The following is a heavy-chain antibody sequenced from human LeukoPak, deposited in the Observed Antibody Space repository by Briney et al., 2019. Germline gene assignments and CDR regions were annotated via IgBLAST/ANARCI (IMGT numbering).Heavy chain of an antibody. CDR3: ASSTVEMATILDHD. Sequence: GGSLRLSCAASGFTFNIYWMSWVRQAPGKGLEWVANIKEDGSEKYYVDSVKGRFTISRDNAKNSLYLQMNSLRAEDTAVYYCASSTVEMATILDHDWGQGTLVTVS. V-gene: IGHV3-7*01. CDR2: IKEDGSEK. D-gene: IGHD5-24*01. J-gene: IGHJ4*02. CDR1: GFTFNIYW.